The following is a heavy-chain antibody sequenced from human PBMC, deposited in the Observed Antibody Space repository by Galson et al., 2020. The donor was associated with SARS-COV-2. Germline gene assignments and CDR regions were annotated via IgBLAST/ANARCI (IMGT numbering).Heavy chain of an antibody. CDR2: IYYSGST. D-gene: IGHD6-13*01. CDR1: GGSISSYY. V-gene: IGHV4-59*08. Sequence: SETLSLTCTVSGGSISSYYWSWIRQPPGKGLEWIGYIYYSGSTNYNPSLKSRVTISVDTSKNQFSLKLSSVTAADTAVYYCARHWGVSSWYAVDPWGQGTLVTVSS. J-gene: IGHJ5*02. CDR3: ARHWGVSSWYAVDP.